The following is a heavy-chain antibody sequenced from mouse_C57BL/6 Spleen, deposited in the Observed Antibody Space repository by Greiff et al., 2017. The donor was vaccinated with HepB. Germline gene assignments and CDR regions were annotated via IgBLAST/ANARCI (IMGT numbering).Heavy chain of an antibody. Sequence: VQLQQSGPELVKPGASVKISCKASGYSFTGYYMNWVKQSPEKSLEWIGEINPSTGGTTYNQKFKAKATLTVDKSSSTAYMQLKSLTSEDSAVYYCTRGYYGSSYDWYFDVWGTGTTVTVSS. CDR3: TRGYYGSSYDWYFDV. V-gene: IGHV1-42*01. CDR2: INPSTGGT. CDR1: GYSFTGYY. D-gene: IGHD1-1*01. J-gene: IGHJ1*03.